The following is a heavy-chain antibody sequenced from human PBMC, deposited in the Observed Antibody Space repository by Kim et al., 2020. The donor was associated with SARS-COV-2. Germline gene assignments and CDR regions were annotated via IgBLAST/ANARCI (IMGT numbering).Heavy chain of an antibody. D-gene: IGHD2-21*01. CDR3: AKDCGGAKARRPMDV. Sequence: SVKGRFTISRDNSKNTLYLQMNSLRAEDTAVYYCAKDCGGAKARRPMDVWGQGTTVTVSS. V-gene: IGHV3-33*06. J-gene: IGHJ6*02.